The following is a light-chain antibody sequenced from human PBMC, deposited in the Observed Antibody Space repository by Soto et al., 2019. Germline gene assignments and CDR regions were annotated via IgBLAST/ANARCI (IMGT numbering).Light chain of an antibody. CDR1: QPIARKF. CDR3: QRFDASLFT. CDR2: GAS. Sequence: EVVLTQSPGTLSLSPGERATLSCRASQPIARKFLAWYQQKPGQAPRLLIHGASTRATGVPDRFSGSGSERDFSLTISSLEPEDFAVYFCQRFDASLFTVGGGTKVEIK. J-gene: IGKJ4*01. V-gene: IGKV3-20*01.